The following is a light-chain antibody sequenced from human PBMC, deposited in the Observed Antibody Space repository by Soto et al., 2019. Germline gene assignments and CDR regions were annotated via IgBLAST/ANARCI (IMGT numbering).Light chain of an antibody. CDR3: QSYDRSLSGSV. J-gene: IGLJ1*01. V-gene: IGLV1-40*01. Sequence: QSVLTQPPSVSGAPGQRVTISCTGTSSNIGTGYDVHWYQQFPGTAPKLLISGNSNRPSGVPDRFSGSKSGTSASLAITGLQAEDEADYYCQSYDRSLSGSVFGTGTKVTVL. CDR2: GNS. CDR1: SSNIGTGYD.